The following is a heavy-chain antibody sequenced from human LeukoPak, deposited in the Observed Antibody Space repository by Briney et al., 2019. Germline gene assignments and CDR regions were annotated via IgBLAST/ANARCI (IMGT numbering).Heavy chain of an antibody. J-gene: IGHJ4*02. CDR1: GYTFTGYY. CDR3: AREYSGSYSLDY. Sequence: GSVRVSCTASGYTFTGYYMHWVRQAPGQGLEWMGWINPNSGGTNYAQKFQGRVTMTRDTSISTAYMELSRLGSDDTAVYYCAREYSGSYSLDYWGQGTLVTVSS. CDR2: INPNSGGT. D-gene: IGHD1-26*01. V-gene: IGHV1-2*02.